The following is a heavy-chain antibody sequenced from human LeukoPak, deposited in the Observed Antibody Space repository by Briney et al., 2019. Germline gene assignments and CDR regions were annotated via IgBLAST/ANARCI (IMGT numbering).Heavy chain of an antibody. Sequence: PGGSLRLSCAASGFTFSSYAMSWVRQAPGKGLEWVSAIRGGGDSTYYADSVKGRFTISRDNSKNTVSLQMNSLRAEDTAVYYCARGGSTSATCYTRLDYWGQGTLVTVSS. D-gene: IGHD2-2*02. J-gene: IGHJ4*02. CDR1: GFTFSSYA. V-gene: IGHV3-23*01. CDR3: ARGGSTSATCYTRLDY. CDR2: IRGGGDST.